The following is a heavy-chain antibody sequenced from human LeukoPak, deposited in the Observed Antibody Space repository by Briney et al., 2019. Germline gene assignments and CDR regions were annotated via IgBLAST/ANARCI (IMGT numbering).Heavy chain of an antibody. CDR2: IKQDGSEK. CDR3: ASPLNGYSYGSVGY. CDR1: GFTFSSYW. Sequence: GGSLRLSCAASGFTFSSYWMSWVRQAPGKGLEWVANIKQDGSEKYYVDSVKGRFTISRDNAKNTLYLQMNSLRAEDTAVYYCASPLNGYSYGSVGYWGQGTLVTVSS. D-gene: IGHD5-18*01. J-gene: IGHJ4*02. V-gene: IGHV3-7*01.